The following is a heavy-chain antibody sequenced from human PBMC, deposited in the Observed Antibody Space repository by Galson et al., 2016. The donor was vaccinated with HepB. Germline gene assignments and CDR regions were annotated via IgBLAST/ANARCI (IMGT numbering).Heavy chain of an antibody. CDR1: GDSVSSDSPA. D-gene: IGHD3-3*01. CDR3: ARDLDPYYYYYGMDV. J-gene: IGHJ6*02. CDR2: TSYRSKWYN. Sequence: CAISGDSVSSDSPAWNWVRQSPSRGLEWLGRTSYRSKWYNDYAISMESRISINPDTSKNQFSLQLNSVTPEDTAMYYCARDLDPYYYYYGMDVWGQGTAVVVSS. V-gene: IGHV6-1*01.